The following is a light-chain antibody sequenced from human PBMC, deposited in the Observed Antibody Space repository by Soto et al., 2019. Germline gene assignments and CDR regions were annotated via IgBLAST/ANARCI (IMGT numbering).Light chain of an antibody. V-gene: IGKV1-39*01. CDR2: TAS. J-gene: IGKJ2*01. Sequence: DLLMTQSPSSLSASVGDRVTISCRASQTIDHYLNWYRQKPGKAPTLLIHTASRLQTGVPSRFSGSGYGTQFTLTITSLQPGDFATYYCQQSYVTPYTFGQGTNLEIK. CDR3: QQSYVTPYT. CDR1: QTIDHY.